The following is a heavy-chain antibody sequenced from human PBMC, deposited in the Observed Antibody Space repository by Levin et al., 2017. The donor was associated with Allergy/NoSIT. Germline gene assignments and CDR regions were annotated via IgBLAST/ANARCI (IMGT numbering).Heavy chain of an antibody. D-gene: IGHD3-22*01. CDR3: ARGPRYYYDSSGYSPR. J-gene: IGHJ4*02. V-gene: IGHV4-34*01. CDR1: GGSFSGYY. Sequence: PSETLSLTCAVYGGSFSGYYWSWIRQPPGKGLEWIGEINHSGSTNYNPSLKSRVTISVDTSKNQFSLKLSSVTAADTAVYYCARGPRYYYDSSGYSPRWGQGTLVTVSS. CDR2: INHSGST.